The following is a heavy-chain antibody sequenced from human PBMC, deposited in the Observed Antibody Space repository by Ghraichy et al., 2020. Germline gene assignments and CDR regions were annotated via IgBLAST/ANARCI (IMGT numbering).Heavy chain of an antibody. CDR2: IYYSGST. Sequence: SETLSLTCTVSGGSISSSSYYWGWIRQPPGKGLEWIGSIYYSGSTYYNPSLKSRVTISVDTSKNQFSLKLSSVTAADTAVYYCASQPTHKQWLLLMIWGQGTMVTVSS. D-gene: IGHD3-22*01. CDR3: ASQPTHKQWLLLMI. CDR1: GGSISSSSYY. V-gene: IGHV4-39*01. J-gene: IGHJ3*02.